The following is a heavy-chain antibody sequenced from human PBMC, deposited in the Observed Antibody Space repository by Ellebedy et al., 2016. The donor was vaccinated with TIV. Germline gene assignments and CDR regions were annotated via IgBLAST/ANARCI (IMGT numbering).Heavy chain of an antibody. Sequence: SVKVSXXASGGTFSSYAISWVRQAPGQGLEWMGGIIPIFGTANYAQKFQGRVTITADESTSTAYMELSSLRSEDTAVYYCARTCYDSSLCNWFDPWGQGTLVTVSS. CDR2: IIPIFGTA. D-gene: IGHD3-22*01. J-gene: IGHJ5*02. CDR3: ARTCYDSSLCNWFDP. CDR1: GGTFSSYA. V-gene: IGHV1-69*13.